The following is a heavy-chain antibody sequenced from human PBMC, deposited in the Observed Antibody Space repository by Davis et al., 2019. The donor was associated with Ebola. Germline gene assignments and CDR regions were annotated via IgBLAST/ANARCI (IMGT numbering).Heavy chain of an antibody. J-gene: IGHJ4*02. CDR3: GRELTGSLFVDN. CDR1: GYTFINSH. Sequence: ASVKVSCKASGYTFINSHMHWVGHPPAQGLEWTGLINLKGGATYFVQRFQGRVTLTMDTSTTTVYMDLSSLTSEETAIYYRGRELTGSLFVDNWGQGALVTVSS. D-gene: IGHD1-26*01. CDR2: INLKGGAT. V-gene: IGHV1-46*01.